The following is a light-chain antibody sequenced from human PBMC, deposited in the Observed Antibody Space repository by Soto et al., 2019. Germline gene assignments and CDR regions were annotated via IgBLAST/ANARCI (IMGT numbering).Light chain of an antibody. J-gene: IGKJ1*01. CDR2: TAY. CDR1: QGISNS. V-gene: IGKV1-27*01. CDR3: QKYESAPWT. Sequence: DIQMTQSPSSLSASVGDRVTIACRASQGISNSLAWYQHKPGKVPKLLIYTAYTLRSGVPSRFSGSGSGTDFTLTINSLPPEDVATYYCQKYESAPWTFGQGTKVEIK.